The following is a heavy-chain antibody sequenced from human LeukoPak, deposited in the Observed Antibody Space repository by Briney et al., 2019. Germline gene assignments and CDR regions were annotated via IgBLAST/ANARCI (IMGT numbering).Heavy chain of an antibody. Sequence: PGGSLRLSCAASGFTFDDYAMHWVRQAPGKGLEWVSGISWNSGSIGYADSVKGRFTISRDNAKNTLYLQMNSLRAEDTAVYYCARGGTPLWAFDIWGQGTMVTVSS. J-gene: IGHJ3*02. CDR1: GFTFDDYA. V-gene: IGHV3-9*01. CDR2: ISWNSGSI. CDR3: ARGGTPLWAFDI. D-gene: IGHD3-16*01.